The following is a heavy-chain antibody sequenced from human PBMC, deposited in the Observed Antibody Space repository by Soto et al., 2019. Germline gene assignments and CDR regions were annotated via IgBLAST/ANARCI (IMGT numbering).Heavy chain of an antibody. V-gene: IGHV3-11*01. J-gene: IGHJ4*02. CDR2: ISSSGSTI. Sequence: PGGSLRLSCAASGFTFSDYYTSWIRQAPGKGLEWVSYISSSGSTIYYADSVKGRFTISRDNAKNSLYLQMNSLRAEDTAVYYCARDISATAIFDYWGQGTLVTVSS. D-gene: IGHD2-21*02. CDR3: ARDISATAIFDY. CDR1: GFTFSDYY.